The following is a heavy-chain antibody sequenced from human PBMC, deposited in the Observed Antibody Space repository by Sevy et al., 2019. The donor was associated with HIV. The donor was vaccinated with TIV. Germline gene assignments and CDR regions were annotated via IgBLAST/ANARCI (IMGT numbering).Heavy chain of an antibody. CDR3: AKKRLPGGSYFSRHGLDG. D-gene: IGHD3-10*01. CDR1: GFTFSSYD. CDR2: ILHDGSYR. Sequence: GESLKISCAASGFTFSSYDMHWVRQAPGKGLERVAIILHDGSYREYVASVRGRFTMSRDNSKNTMYLQMNGLSIEDTAVYYCAKKRLPGGSYFSRHGLDGWGRGTTVTVSS. V-gene: IGHV3-30*18. J-gene: IGHJ6*02.